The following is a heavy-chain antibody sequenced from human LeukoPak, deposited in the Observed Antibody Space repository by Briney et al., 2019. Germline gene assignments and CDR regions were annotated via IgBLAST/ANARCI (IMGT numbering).Heavy chain of an antibody. D-gene: IGHD6-13*01. CDR3: VRDAGPAPLFDP. CDR1: GDSVSNSGVA. Sequence: SQTLSLTCAISGDSVSNSGVAWNWIRQSPSRGLEWLGRTYYRSKWYNDYAVSLKSRIAINPDTAKNQFSLQLNSVTPDDTGVYYCVRDAGPAPLFDPWGLGTLVTVSS. V-gene: IGHV6-1*01. CDR2: TYYRSKWYN. J-gene: IGHJ5*02.